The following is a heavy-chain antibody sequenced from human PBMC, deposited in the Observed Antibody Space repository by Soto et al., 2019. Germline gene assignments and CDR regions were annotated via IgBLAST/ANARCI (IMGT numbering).Heavy chain of an antibody. CDR2: MNPGSGKA. Sequence: QVQLVQTGAEVKGPGASVRDSCKASGYTFINFDISWVRQAAGQGLVRLGWMNPGSGKAGYASKFPGRVARTRDASTGTSHLELSSLSSDEPAVYYCAIMASAGTLNWFDRWGQGTLVTVSS. D-gene: IGHD6-13*01. CDR1: GYTFINFD. V-gene: IGHV1-8*02. CDR3: AIMASAGTLNWFDR. J-gene: IGHJ5*02.